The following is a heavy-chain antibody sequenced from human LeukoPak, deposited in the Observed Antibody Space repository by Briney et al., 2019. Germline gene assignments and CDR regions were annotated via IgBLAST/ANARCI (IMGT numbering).Heavy chain of an antibody. CDR3: ARQVLSSGFYVWYFDY. CDR1: GGSISSSSYY. V-gene: IGHV4-39*01. CDR2: MYYGGST. J-gene: IGHJ4*02. D-gene: IGHD6-19*01. Sequence: PSETLSLTCTGSGGSISSSSYYWGWIRQPPGKGLEWIGSMYYGGSTYYNPSLKSRVTISVDTSKNQFSLKLSSVTAADTSVYYCARQVLSSGFYVWYFDYWGQGTLVTVSS.